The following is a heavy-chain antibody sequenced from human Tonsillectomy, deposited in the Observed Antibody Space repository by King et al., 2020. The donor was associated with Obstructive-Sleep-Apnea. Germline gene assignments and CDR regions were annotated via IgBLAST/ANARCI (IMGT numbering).Heavy chain of an antibody. CDR3: ARGDLLLGYYGMDV. V-gene: IGHV3-30-3*01. Sequence: VQLVESGGGLVQPGGSLRLSCAASGFTFSQYAMHWVRQAPGKGLEWVSDLSYDGTTKYYMESVKGRFTISRDNPKNILYLQMHSLRGEDTAVYYCARGDLLLGYYGMDVWGQGTTVTVSS. D-gene: IGHD2-15*01. CDR2: LSYDGTTK. CDR1: GFTFSQYA. J-gene: IGHJ6*02.